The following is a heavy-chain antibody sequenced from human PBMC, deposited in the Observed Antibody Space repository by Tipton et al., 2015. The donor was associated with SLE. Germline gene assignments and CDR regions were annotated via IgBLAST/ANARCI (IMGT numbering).Heavy chain of an antibody. J-gene: IGHJ1*01. CDR2: IYYTGSS. CDR1: GGSISSGSVY. Sequence: TLSLTCSVSGGSISSGSVYWGWIRQPVGKGLGWMGSIYYTGSSYYNPSLKSRVTISVDTSKNQFSLKLNSMTAADTAVYYCATNGHGETYEFFTEYLRHWGQGTLVTVSS. D-gene: IGHD5-12*01. CDR3: ATNGHGETYEFFTEYLRH. V-gene: IGHV4-39*07.